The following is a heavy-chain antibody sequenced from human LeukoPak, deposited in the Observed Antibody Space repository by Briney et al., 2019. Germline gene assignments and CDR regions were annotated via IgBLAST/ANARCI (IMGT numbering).Heavy chain of an antibody. Sequence: KPSETLSLTCSVSGGSISGDGYHWGWIRRPPGKGLEWIGSIHYSGSTCYKASLKSRATIDVDTSKNQFSLKLSSVTAADTAVYYCARTSHRGYMVRGASYYGMDVWGQGTTVTVSS. CDR1: GGSISGDGYH. J-gene: IGHJ6*02. V-gene: IGHV4-39*01. CDR3: ARTSHRGYMVRGASYYGMDV. CDR2: IHYSGST. D-gene: IGHD3-10*01.